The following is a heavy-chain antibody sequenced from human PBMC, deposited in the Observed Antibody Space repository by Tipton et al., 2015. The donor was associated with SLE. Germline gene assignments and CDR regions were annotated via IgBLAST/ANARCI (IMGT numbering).Heavy chain of an antibody. CDR2: IYYSGST. CDR3: ARLGQLANVGGSTYYHPLDV. CDR1: GGSISSGGYY. V-gene: IGHV4-31*03. D-gene: IGHD6-6*01. J-gene: IGHJ6*02. Sequence: LSLTCTVSGGSISSGGYYWSWIRQHPGKGLEWIGYIYYSGSTYYNPSLKSRVTISVDTSKNQFSLKVTSVTAADTAVYYCARLGQLANVGGSTYYHPLDVWGQGTTVTVSS.